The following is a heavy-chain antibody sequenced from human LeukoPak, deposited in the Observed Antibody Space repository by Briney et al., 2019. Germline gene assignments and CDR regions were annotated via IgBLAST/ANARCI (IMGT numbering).Heavy chain of an antibody. V-gene: IGHV1-8*01. D-gene: IGHD1-1*01. CDR1: GYTFTNYD. Sequence: ASVTVSCKTSGYTFTNYDFYWVRQGAGQGLEWVGLVNPDSGDTGFAQKFQGRLTITPNTSARIAYMEMSGLTSEDTAVYHWTRDWTYWGPGTLVPVSS. CDR3: TRDWTY. J-gene: IGHJ4*02. CDR2: VNPDSGDT.